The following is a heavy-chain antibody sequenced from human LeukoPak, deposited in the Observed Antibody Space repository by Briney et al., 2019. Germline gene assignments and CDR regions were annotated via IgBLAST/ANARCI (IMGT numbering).Heavy chain of an antibody. CDR3: ARANGSSRYPFRYHYYGLDV. V-gene: IGHV1-2*04. Sequence: ASVKVSRKASGFTFTDYYIHWVRQAPGQGLEWMGWINPNSGATKFAEKFQDWVTMTRDTSISTAYMDLSRLKSDDTAVYYCARANGSSRYPFRYHYYGLDVWGQGTTVTVSS. CDR2: INPNSGAT. CDR1: GFTFTDYY. J-gene: IGHJ6*02. D-gene: IGHD6-13*01.